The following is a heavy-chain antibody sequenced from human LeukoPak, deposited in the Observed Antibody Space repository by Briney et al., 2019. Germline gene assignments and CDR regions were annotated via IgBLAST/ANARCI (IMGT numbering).Heavy chain of an antibody. Sequence: PSETLSLTCSVSGGSISSSNWWNWVRQTPGKGLEWIGEIYHRGNTHYNPSLKSRVTISLDTSRNQFSLKLNSVTAADTAVYYCAKSNGYGLVDIWGQGTMVTVSS. CDR1: GGSISSSNW. D-gene: IGHD3-10*01. V-gene: IGHV4-4*02. CDR3: AKSNGYGLVDI. J-gene: IGHJ3*02. CDR2: IYHRGNT.